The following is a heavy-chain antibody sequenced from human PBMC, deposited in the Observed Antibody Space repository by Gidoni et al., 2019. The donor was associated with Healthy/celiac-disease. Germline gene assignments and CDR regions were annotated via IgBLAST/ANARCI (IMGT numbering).Heavy chain of an antibody. J-gene: IGHJ6*02. Sequence: AISGSGGSTYYADSVKGRFTISRDNSKNTLYLQMNSLRAEDTAVYYCATFLRFLELLLGDYYYGIDVWGQGTTVTVSS. D-gene: IGHD3-3*01. V-gene: IGHV3-23*01. CDR3: ATFLRFLELLLGDYYYGIDV. CDR2: ISGSGGST.